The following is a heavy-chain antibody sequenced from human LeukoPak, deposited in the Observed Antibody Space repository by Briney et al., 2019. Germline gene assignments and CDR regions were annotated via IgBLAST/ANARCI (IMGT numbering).Heavy chain of an antibody. Sequence: ASVKVSCKVSGYTLTELSMHWVRQAPRKGLEWMGGFDPEDGETIYAQKFQGRVTMTEDTSTDTAYMELSSLRSEDTAVYYCATYPPQAVVIIRGWFDPWGQGTLVTVSS. J-gene: IGHJ5*02. V-gene: IGHV1-24*01. CDR1: GYTLTELS. CDR2: FDPEDGET. D-gene: IGHD3-3*01. CDR3: ATYPPQAVVIIRGWFDP.